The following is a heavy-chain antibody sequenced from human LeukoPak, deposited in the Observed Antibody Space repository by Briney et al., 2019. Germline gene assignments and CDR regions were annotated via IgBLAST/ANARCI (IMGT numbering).Heavy chain of an antibody. V-gene: IGHV3-74*01. J-gene: IGHJ4*02. CDR2: INSDGTII. D-gene: IGHD2-21*02. Sequence: GGSLRLSCAASGFTFSSYWMHWVRQAPGKGLVWVSRINSDGTIIVYADSVKGRFTISRDNAKNTLYLQMNSLRADDTAVYYCARSMYCGGDCYYYFDYWGQGTLVTVAS. CDR3: ARSMYCGGDCYYYFDY. CDR1: GFTFSSYW.